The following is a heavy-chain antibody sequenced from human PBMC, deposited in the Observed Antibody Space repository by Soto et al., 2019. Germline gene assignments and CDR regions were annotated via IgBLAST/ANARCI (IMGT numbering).Heavy chain of an antibody. CDR3: TTGSVEGV. D-gene: IGHD2-15*01. CDR2: IKRKIEGEKT. Sequence: EVQLVESGGSLVKPGGSLRLSCAASGFSFSNAWMNWVRQAPGKGLEWVGRIKRKIEGEKTDYAAPVKGRFTISRDDSKNTLHLQMNSLKADDTALYYCTTGSVEGVWGQGTTVTVSS. CDR1: GFSFSNAW. V-gene: IGHV3-15*07. J-gene: IGHJ6*02.